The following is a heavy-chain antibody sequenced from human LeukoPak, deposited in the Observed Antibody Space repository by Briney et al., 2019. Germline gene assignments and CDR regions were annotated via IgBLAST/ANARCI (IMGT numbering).Heavy chain of an antibody. V-gene: IGHV1-46*03. D-gene: IGHD1-26*01. CDR3: ATLGATLDY. J-gene: IGHJ4*02. CDR1: GYTFTSYY. CDR2: TNPSGGST. Sequence: ASVKVSCKASGYTFTSYYMHWVRQAPRQGLEWMGITNPSGGSTCYAQKFQGRVTMTRDTSTSTVYMELSSLRSEDTAVYYCATLGATLDYWGQGTLVTVSS.